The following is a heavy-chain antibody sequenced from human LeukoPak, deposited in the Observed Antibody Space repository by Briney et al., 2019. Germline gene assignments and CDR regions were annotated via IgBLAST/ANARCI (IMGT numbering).Heavy chain of an antibody. D-gene: IGHD6-6*01. CDR2: FDPEDGET. CDR3: AGIRQLVRYYYYRMDV. CDR1: GYTLTELS. V-gene: IGHV1-24*01. J-gene: IGHJ6*02. Sequence: ASVKVSCKVSGYTLTELSMHWVRQAPGKGLEWMGGFDPEDGETIYAQKFQGRVTMTEDTSTDTAYMELSSLRSEDTAVYYCAGIRQLVRYYYYRMDVWGQGTTVTVS.